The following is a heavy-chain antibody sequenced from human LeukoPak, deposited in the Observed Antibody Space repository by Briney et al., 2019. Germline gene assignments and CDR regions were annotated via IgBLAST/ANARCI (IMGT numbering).Heavy chain of an antibody. Sequence: GESLKISCKGSGYRFTDYWIGWVRQMPGKGLEWMGIIYPGDSDTRYSPSFQGQVTISADKSINTAHLQWSSLKASDTAMYYCARGAAGTNPDYCYFGLDVWAKGPPSESP. CDR2: IYPGDSDT. V-gene: IGHV5-51*01. D-gene: IGHD1-7*01. CDR1: GYRFTDYW. J-gene: IGHJ6*02. CDR3: ARGAAGTNPDYCYFGLDV.